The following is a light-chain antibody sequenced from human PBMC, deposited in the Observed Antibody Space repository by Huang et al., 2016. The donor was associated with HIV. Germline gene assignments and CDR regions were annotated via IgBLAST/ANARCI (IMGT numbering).Light chain of an antibody. CDR2: GAS. CDR3: QQYNSWPPNT. Sequence: EIVMTQSPATLSVSPGEGATLSCRTSQSVSTHLAWYQHKPGQAPRLLIHGASTRATGVPARFSGIGSGTEFTLTISTLQSEDFAVYYCQQYNSWPPNTFGQGTNLEI. V-gene: IGKV3-15*01. J-gene: IGKJ2*01. CDR1: QSVSTH.